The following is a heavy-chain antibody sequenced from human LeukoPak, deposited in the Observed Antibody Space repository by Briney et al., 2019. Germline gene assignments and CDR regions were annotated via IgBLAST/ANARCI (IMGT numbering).Heavy chain of an antibody. V-gene: IGHV6-1*01. D-gene: IGHD5-24*01. CDR1: GDRVSSTRSA. CDR2: TYYRSKWYN. CDR3: ARGRWLQLWGRFFDY. J-gene: IGHJ4*02. Sequence: SQTLSLTCAISGDRVSSTRSAWNWIRQSPSRGLEWLGRTYYRSKWYNDYAVSAVSRITINPDTSKNQFSLKLSSVTAADTAVYYCARGRWLQLWGRFFDYWGQGTLVTVSS.